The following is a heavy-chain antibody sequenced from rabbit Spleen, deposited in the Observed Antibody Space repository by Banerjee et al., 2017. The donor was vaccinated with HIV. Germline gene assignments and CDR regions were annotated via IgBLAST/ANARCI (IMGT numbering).Heavy chain of an antibody. CDR1: GVSFSSDYY. CDR2: IDSGGSGFT. V-gene: IGHV1S40*01. D-gene: IGHD4-1*01. J-gene: IGHJ2*01. CDR3: ARGSYVGWGGSDGFDP. Sequence: QSLEESGGDLVKPGASLTLTCTASGVSFSSDYYMCWVRQAPGKGLEWIACIDSGGSGFTYFASWAKGRFTISKTSSTTVTLQMTSLTAADTATYFCARGSYVGWGGSDGFDPWGQGTLVTVS.